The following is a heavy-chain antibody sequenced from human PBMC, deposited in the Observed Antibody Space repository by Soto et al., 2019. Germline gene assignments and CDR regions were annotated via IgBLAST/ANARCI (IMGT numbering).Heavy chain of an antibody. CDR2: IIPIFGTA. J-gene: IGHJ4*02. D-gene: IGHD2-8*01. Sequence: SVKVSCKASGGTFSSYAISWVRQAPGQGLEWMGGIIPIFGTANYAQKFQGRVTITADKSTSTAYMELSSLRSEDTAVYYCARDPGYCTNGVCYYDYWGQGTLVTVSS. CDR3: ARDPGYCTNGVCYYDY. V-gene: IGHV1-69*06. CDR1: GGTFSSYA.